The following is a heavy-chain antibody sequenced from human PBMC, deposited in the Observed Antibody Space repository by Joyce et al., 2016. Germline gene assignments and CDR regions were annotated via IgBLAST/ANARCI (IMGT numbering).Heavy chain of an antibody. CDR2: IADDGKNT. D-gene: IGHD1-14*01. CDR1: GFTFSGHC. V-gene: IGHV3-30*04. J-gene: IGHJ4*02. Sequence: QVKLVESGGGVVQPGRSLSLSCAASGFTFSGHCMHWVRQAPGKCLDWVAIIADDGKNTYYGDSMKGRFTISRDNSKNTVYLQVDSLRTEDTAVYYCARDGPKTTWDPGYYFDFWGQGTLVTVSS. CDR3: ARDGPKTTWDPGYYFDF.